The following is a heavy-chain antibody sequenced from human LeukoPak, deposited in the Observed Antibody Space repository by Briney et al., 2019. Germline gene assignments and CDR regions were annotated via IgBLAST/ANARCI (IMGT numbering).Heavy chain of an antibody. Sequence: GSLTLSCAASGFTFSSYAMSWIRQPPGKGLEWIGEINHSGSTNYNPSLKSRVTISVDTSKNQFSLKLSSVTAADTAVYYCATFHLGDWFDPWGQGTLVTVSS. V-gene: IGHV4-34*08. CDR1: GFTFSSYA. CDR2: INHSGST. J-gene: IGHJ5*02. D-gene: IGHD3-16*01. CDR3: ATFHLGDWFDP.